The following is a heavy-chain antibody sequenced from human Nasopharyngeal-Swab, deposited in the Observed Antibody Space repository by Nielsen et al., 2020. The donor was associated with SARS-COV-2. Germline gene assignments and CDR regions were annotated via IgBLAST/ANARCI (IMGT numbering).Heavy chain of an antibody. CDR2: ISYSGST. J-gene: IGHJ6*03. Sequence: SETLSLTCTVSGGSFSTDYRSWIRQPPGKGLEWIGYISYSGSTNYNPSLKSRVAISVDTSKNQFSLKLSSVTAADTAVYYCARGPGTAYYYMDVWGKGTTVTVSS. D-gene: IGHD1-7*01. CDR1: GGSFSTDY. CDR3: ARGPGTAYYYMDV. V-gene: IGHV4-59*01.